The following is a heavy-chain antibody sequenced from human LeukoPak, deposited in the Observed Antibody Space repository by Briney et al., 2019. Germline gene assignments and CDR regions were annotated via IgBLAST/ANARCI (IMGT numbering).Heavy chain of an antibody. V-gene: IGHV3-23*01. CDR1: GFTFSSFA. Sequence: GGSLRLSCSVSGFTFSSFAMSWVRQAPGKGLEWVSAISGSGGSTYYADSVKGRFTISRDNSKNTLYLQMNSLRAEDTAVYYCAKVYGSGNNWGQGTQVTVSS. CDR2: ISGSGGST. J-gene: IGHJ4*02. CDR3: AKVYGSGNN. D-gene: IGHD3-10*01.